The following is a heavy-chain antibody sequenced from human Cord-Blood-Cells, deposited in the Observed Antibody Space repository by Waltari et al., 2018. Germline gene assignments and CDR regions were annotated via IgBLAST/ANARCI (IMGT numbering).Heavy chain of an antibody. D-gene: IGHD7-27*01. CDR2: ITYDGRHK. V-gene: IGHV3-30*04. CDR1: GFTFSSYA. CDR3: ASQLGMGAFDI. Sequence: QVQLVESGGGVVQPGRSLRLSCAASGFTFSSYAMHWVRQGQGKGVKWVSVITYDGRHKYYADSGHGRFTISRDNSKNTLYLQMNSLRAEDTAVCYCASQLGMGAFDIWGQGTMVTVSS. J-gene: IGHJ3*02.